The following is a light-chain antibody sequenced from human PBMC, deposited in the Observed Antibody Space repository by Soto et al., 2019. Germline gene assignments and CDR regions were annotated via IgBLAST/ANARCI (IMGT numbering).Light chain of an antibody. CDR2: GAS. V-gene: IGKV3-20*01. CDR3: QQYGSSIRYT. CDR1: QSVSSSY. Sequence: EIVLTQSPGTLSLSPGERATLSCRASQSVSSSYLAWYQQKPGQAPRLLIYGASSRATGIPDRFSGSGSGTDFTRTISRLEPEDFAVYYCQQYGSSIRYTFGQGTKLEIK. J-gene: IGKJ2*01.